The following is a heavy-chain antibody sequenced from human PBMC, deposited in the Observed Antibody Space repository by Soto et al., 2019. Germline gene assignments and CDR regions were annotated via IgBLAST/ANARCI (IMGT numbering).Heavy chain of an antibody. CDR3: ARYGSGSYRLDY. V-gene: IGHV4-30-4*01. D-gene: IGHD3-10*01. CDR2: IYYSGST. Sequence: PSETLSLTCTVSGGSISSGDYYWSWIRQPPGKGLEWIGYIYYSGSTYYNPSLKSRVTISVDTSKNQFSLKLSSVTAADTAVYYCARYGSGSYRLDYWGQGTLVTVSS. CDR1: GGSISSGDYY. J-gene: IGHJ4*02.